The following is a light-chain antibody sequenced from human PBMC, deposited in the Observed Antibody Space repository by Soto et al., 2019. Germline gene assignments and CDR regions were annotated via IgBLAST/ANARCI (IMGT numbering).Light chain of an antibody. CDR3: QQTFNLPRT. CDR1: QSISSS. Sequence: DIQMTQSPSSLSAFVGDRVTITCRASQSISSSLNWFQHSPGQPPKLLLFAASNLHAGVPPRFSGSGSGTSFSLTIRSLQPEDFATYYCQQTFNLPRTFGPGTKVDIK. V-gene: IGKV1-39*01. J-gene: IGKJ1*01. CDR2: AAS.